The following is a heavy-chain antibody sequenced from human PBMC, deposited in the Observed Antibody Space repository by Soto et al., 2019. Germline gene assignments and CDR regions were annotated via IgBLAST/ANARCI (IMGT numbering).Heavy chain of an antibody. J-gene: IGHJ4*02. CDR3: ARDGANTYLPDY. Sequence: QVQLVESGGGVVQPGRSLRLSCSASGFPFSNYGMHWVRQAPGKWLEWVSVVWYDGSNKAYADSVKGRFTISRDNSKNTLYLQMNNLRVEDTALYSCARDGANTYLPDYWGQGTLVTVSS. D-gene: IGHD3-16*01. V-gene: IGHV3-33*08. CDR1: GFPFSNYG. CDR2: VWYDGSNK.